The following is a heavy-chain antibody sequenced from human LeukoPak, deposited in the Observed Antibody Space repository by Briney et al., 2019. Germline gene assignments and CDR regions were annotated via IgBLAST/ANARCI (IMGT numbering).Heavy chain of an antibody. D-gene: IGHD6-19*01. V-gene: IGHV5-51*01. CDR3: ARRGGSGWYQVDH. Sequence: GEPLKISCKGSGYSFTNYWIGWVRQMPGKGLEWMGIIYPGDSDTRYSPSFQGQVTISTDKSISTAYLQWSSLKASDTAMYYCARRGGSGWYQVDHWGQGTLVTVSS. J-gene: IGHJ4*02. CDR1: GYSFTNYW. CDR2: IYPGDSDT.